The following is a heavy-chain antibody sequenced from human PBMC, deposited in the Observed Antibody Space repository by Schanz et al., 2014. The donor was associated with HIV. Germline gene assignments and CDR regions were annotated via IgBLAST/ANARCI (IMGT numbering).Heavy chain of an antibody. V-gene: IGHV3-23*01. CDR3: ANSGYCTSGICYTRGNGMDV. CDR1: GFTFSNYA. Sequence: EVQLLESGGGLVQPGGSLRLSCEASGFTFSNYAMSWVRQAPGKGLEWVSGISDTGVRTNYADSVKGRLTISRDNSENTLYLQMNSLRAEDTAVYYCANSGYCTSGICYTRGNGMDVWGQGTTVIVSS. J-gene: IGHJ6*02. D-gene: IGHD2-8*01. CDR2: ISDTGVRT.